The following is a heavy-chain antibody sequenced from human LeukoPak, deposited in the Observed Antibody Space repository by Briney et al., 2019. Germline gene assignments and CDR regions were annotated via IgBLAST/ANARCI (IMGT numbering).Heavy chain of an antibody. CDR1: GFTFSSYW. V-gene: IGHV3-74*01. CDR2: IKSDGSRT. CDR3: ARGIIDEVSVAFDM. Sequence: PGGSLRLSCAASGFTFSSYWMHWVRQAPGKGLVWVSSIKSDGSRTSYVDSVKGRFTISRDDARNTLYVQMNSLRAEDTAMYYCARGIIDEVSVAFDMWGQGTMVTVSS. J-gene: IGHJ3*02. D-gene: IGHD3-3*01.